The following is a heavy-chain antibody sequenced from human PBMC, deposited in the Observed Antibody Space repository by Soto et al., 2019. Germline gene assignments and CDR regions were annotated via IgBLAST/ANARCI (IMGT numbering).Heavy chain of an antibody. Sequence: GGSLRLSCAASGFTFSSYAMSWVRQAPGKGLEWVSAISGSGGSTYYADSVKGRFTISRDNSKNTLYLQMNSLRAEDTAVYYCAKDSKDYIWGSYRKTNDAFDIWGQGTMVTVSS. J-gene: IGHJ3*02. D-gene: IGHD3-16*02. CDR3: AKDSKDYIWGSYRKTNDAFDI. CDR1: GFTFSSYA. V-gene: IGHV3-23*01. CDR2: ISGSGGST.